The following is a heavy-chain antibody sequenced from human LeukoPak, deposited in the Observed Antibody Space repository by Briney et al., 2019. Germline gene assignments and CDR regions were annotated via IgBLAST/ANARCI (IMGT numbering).Heavy chain of an antibody. J-gene: IGHJ6*03. V-gene: IGHV4-38-2*02. D-gene: IGHD4-17*01. CDR2: IYRSGST. Sequence: PSETLSLTCSGSNYSISNSLYWGWLRQPPGKGLEWIGSIYRSGSTFYNPSLKSRVTISLDTSKNQYSLKLSSVTAADTAVYFCARGTYGYYMDVWGKGTTVTVSS. CDR3: ARGTYGYYMDV. CDR1: NYSISNSLY.